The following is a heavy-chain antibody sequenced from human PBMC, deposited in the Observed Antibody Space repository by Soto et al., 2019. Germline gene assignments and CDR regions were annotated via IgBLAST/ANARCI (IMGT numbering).Heavy chain of an antibody. CDR1: GGTFSSYA. J-gene: IGHJ6*02. D-gene: IGHD2-15*01. Sequence: SVKVSCKASGGTFSSYAISWVRQAPGQGLEWMGGIIPIFGTANYAQKFQGRVTITADESTSTAYMELSSLRSEDTAVYYCARAWGSTDPAPDWGQGTTVTVSS. CDR3: ARAWGSTDPAPD. CDR2: IIPIFGTA. V-gene: IGHV1-69*13.